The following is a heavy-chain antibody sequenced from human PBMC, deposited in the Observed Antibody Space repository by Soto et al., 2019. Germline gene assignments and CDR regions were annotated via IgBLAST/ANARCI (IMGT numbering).Heavy chain of an antibody. D-gene: IGHD2-2*01. CDR3: AKVSLLGYCSSTSCSYYFDY. CDR1: GFTFSSYA. V-gene: IGHV3-23*01. CDR2: ISGSGGST. Sequence: GSLRLSCAASGFTFSSYAMSWVRQAPGKGLEWVSAISGSGGSTYYADSVKGRFTISRDNSKNTLYLQMNSLRAEDTSVYYCAKVSLLGYCSSTSCSYYFDYWGQGTLVTVSS. J-gene: IGHJ4*02.